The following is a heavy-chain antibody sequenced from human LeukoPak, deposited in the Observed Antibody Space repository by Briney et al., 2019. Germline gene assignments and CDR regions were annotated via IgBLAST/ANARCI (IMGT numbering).Heavy chain of an antibody. V-gene: IGHV3-9*01. Sequence: GRSLRLSCAASGFTFDDYAMHWVRQAPGKGLEWVPGISWNSGSIGYADSVKGRFTISRDNAKNSLYLQMNSLRAEDTALYYCAKDRLDVVTTDFDYWGQGTLVTVSS. CDR2: ISWNSGSI. D-gene: IGHD4-11*01. J-gene: IGHJ4*02. CDR1: GFTFDDYA. CDR3: AKDRLDVVTTDFDY.